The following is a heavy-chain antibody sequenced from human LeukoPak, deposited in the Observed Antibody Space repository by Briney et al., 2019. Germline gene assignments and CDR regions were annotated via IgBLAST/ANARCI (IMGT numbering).Heavy chain of an antibody. J-gene: IGHJ4*02. CDR3: ATDQAARIAVTGFDY. V-gene: IGHV1-24*01. CDR1: GHTLTELS. CDR2: FDPEDGET. Sequence: ASVKVSCKVSGHTLTELSMHWVRQAPGKGLEWMGGFDPEDGETIYAQKFQGRVTMTEDTSTDTAYMELSSLRSEDTAVYYCATDQAARIAVTGFDYWGQGTLVTVSS. D-gene: IGHD6-19*01.